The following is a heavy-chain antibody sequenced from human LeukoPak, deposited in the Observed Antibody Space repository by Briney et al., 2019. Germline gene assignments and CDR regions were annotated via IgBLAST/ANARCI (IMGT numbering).Heavy chain of an antibody. Sequence: SETLSLTCAVYGGSFSGYYWSWLRQPPGQGLEWIGEINHSGSTNYNPSLTSRVTISVNTSKNQFSLKLSSVTAADTAVYYCARGCGSGSYFIRGADHYYYYGMDVWGKGNTVTVSS. D-gene: IGHD3-10*01. V-gene: IGHV4-34*01. CDR2: INHSGST. CDR3: ARGCGSGSYFIRGADHYYYYGMDV. CDR1: GGSFSGYY. J-gene: IGHJ6*04.